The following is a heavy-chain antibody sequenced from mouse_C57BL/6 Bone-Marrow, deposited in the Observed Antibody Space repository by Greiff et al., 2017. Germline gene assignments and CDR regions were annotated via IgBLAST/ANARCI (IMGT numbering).Heavy chain of an antibody. Sequence: QVQLQQSGAELVRPGTSVKLSCKASGYTFTSYWMHWVKQRPGQGLEWIGVIDPSDSYTNYNQKFKGKATLTVDTSSSTAYMQLSSLTSEDSAVYYCSSRGYGSHWYFDVWGTGTTVTVSS. CDR2: IDPSDSYT. J-gene: IGHJ1*03. CDR1: GYTFTSYW. CDR3: SSRGYGSHWYFDV. D-gene: IGHD1-1*01. V-gene: IGHV1-59*01.